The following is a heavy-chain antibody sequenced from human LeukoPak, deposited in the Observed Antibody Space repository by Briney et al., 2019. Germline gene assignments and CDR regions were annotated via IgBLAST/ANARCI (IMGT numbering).Heavy chain of an antibody. J-gene: IGHJ6*02. Sequence: PGGSLRLSCAASGFIFSSYWMHWVRQAPGKGLVWASRINSDGTDTTYADSVKGRFTISRDNAKNMLYLQMNSLRAEDTAVYYCAREVTTLSIYGMDVWGQGTTVTVSS. D-gene: IGHD4-17*01. V-gene: IGHV3-74*01. CDR2: INSDGTDT. CDR3: AREVTTLSIYGMDV. CDR1: GFIFSSYW.